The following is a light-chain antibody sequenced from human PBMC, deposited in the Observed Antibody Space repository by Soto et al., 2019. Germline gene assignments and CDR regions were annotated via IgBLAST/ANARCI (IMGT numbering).Light chain of an antibody. CDR1: QSVSSSY. Sequence: EIVLTQSPGTPSFSPGERATLSCRASQSVSSSYLAWYQQKPRQAPRLLIYGASTRATGIPARFSGSASGTEFTLTISSHQPEDFATYYCLQHKTFLTFGGGTKVDIK. J-gene: IGKJ4*01. CDR3: LQHKTFLT. V-gene: IGKV3-20*01. CDR2: GAS.